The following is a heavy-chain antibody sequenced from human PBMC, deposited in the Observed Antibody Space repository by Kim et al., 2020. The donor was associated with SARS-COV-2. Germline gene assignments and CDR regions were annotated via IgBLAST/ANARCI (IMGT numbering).Heavy chain of an antibody. J-gene: IGHJ1*01. V-gene: IGHV1-18*01. CDR2: ISAYNGNT. CDR3: ARDANYYDSSGYSRPWAVYFQH. Sequence: ASVKVSCKASGYTFTSYGISWVRQAPGQGLEWMGWISAYNGNTNYAQKLQGRVTMTTDTSTSTAYMELRSLRSDDTAVYYCARDANYYDSSGYSRPWAVYFQHWGQGTLVTVSS. D-gene: IGHD3-22*01. CDR1: GYTFTSYG.